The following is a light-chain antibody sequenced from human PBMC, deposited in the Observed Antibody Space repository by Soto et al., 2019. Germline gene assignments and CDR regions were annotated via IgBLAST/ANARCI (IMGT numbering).Light chain of an antibody. CDR2: ENN. Sequence: SVLTQPPSVSAAPGQKVTISCSGSSSNTENNYVSWYQQLPGTAPKLLIYENNKRPSGIPDRFSGSKSGTSATLVITGLQTADEADYYCATWHSSLSIGVFGTGTKVTVL. CDR1: SSNTENNY. CDR3: ATWHSSLSIGV. V-gene: IGLV1-51*02. J-gene: IGLJ1*01.